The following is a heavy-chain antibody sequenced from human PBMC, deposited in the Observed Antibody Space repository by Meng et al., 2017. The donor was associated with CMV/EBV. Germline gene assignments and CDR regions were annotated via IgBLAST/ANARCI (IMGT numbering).Heavy chain of an antibody. J-gene: IGHJ4*02. V-gene: IGHV3-9*03. CDR2: ISWNSGSI. CDR1: GFTFDDYA. D-gene: IGHD3-3*01. Sequence: SLRLSCAASGFTFDDYAMHWVRQAPGKGLEWVSGISWNSGSIGYADSVKGRFTISRDNAKNSLYLQMNSLRAEDMAVYYCARRVGWFGVVIAFDFWGQGTLVTVSS. CDR3: ARRVGWFGVVIAFDF.